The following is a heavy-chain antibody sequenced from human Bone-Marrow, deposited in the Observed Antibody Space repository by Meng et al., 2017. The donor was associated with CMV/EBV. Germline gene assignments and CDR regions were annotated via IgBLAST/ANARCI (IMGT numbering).Heavy chain of an antibody. Sequence: GGSLRLSCTASGFTFSSYAMSWVRQAPGKGLEWVSVIYSGGSSTYYADSVKGRFTISRDNSKNTLYLQMNSLRAEDTAVYYCAREDDFWSGLDYWGQGALVTVSS. J-gene: IGHJ4*02. D-gene: IGHD3-3*01. V-gene: IGHV3-23*03. CDR1: GFTFSSYA. CDR3: AREDDFWSGLDY. CDR2: IYSGGSST.